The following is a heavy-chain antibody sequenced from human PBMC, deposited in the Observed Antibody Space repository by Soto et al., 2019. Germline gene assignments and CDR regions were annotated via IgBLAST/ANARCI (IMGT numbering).Heavy chain of an antibody. D-gene: IGHD2-15*01. J-gene: IGHJ5*02. CDR1: SGAISIHS. V-gene: IGHV4-59*08. CDR3: ARRVQTNSVVVQDNWLDP. CDR2: VYSSGST. Sequence: PSETLSLTCTVSSGAISIHSWNWIRQPPGRGREWIGYVYSSGSTKYNPSLESRVTISVDTSKNQFSLKLTSLTAADTAVYYCARRVQTNSVVVQDNWLDPWGQGTLVTVS.